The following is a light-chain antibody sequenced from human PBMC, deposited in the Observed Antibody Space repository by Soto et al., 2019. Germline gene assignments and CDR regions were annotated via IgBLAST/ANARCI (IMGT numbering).Light chain of an antibody. V-gene: IGLV1-40*01. CDR1: SSNIGAGYD. CDR3: QSYASTLSARYV. Sequence: QSVLTQPPSVSGAPGQRVTISCTGSSSNIGAGYDVHWYQQRPGTAPKLLIFGNTNRPSGVPDRFSGSKSDTSASLAITGLQAEDEGDYYCQSYASTLSARYVFGTGTKLTVL. CDR2: GNT. J-gene: IGLJ1*01.